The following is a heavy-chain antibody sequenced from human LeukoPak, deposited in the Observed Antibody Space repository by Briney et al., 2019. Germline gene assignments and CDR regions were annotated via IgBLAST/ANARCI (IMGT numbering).Heavy chain of an antibody. Sequence: GRSLRLSCAASGFTFSSYAMHWVRQAPGKGLEWVAVISYDGSNKYYADSVEGRFTISRDNSKNTLYLQMNSLRAEDTAVYYCAKVCYDREPAFDIWGQGTMVTVSS. CDR2: ISYDGSNK. CDR3: AKVCYDREPAFDI. V-gene: IGHV3-30-3*01. CDR1: GFTFSSYA. D-gene: IGHD2-8*01. J-gene: IGHJ3*02.